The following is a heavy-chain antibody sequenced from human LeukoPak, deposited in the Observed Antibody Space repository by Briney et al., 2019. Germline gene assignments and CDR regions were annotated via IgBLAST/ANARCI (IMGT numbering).Heavy chain of an antibody. CDR3: ARGLQSHRYYYGMDV. CDR2: ISYDGSNK. Sequence: GGSLRLSCAASGFTFSSYAMHWGRQAPGKGLEWVAVISYDGSNKYYADSVKGRFTISRDNSKNTLYLQMNSLRAEDTAVYYCARGLQSHRYYYGMDVWGQGTTVTVSS. CDR1: GFTFSSYA. V-gene: IGHV3-30*04. J-gene: IGHJ6*02.